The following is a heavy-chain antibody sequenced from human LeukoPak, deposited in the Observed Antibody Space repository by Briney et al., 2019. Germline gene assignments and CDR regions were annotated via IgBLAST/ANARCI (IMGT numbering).Heavy chain of an antibody. Sequence: ASVKVSCKASGGTFSSYAISWVRQAPGQGLEWMGGIIPIFGTANYAQKFQGRVTITADEPTSTAYMELSSLRSEDTAVYYCASRGYCSGGSCYSHDYWGQGTLVTVSS. CDR1: GGTFSSYA. V-gene: IGHV1-69*13. CDR3: ASRGYCSGGSCYSHDY. D-gene: IGHD2-15*01. J-gene: IGHJ4*02. CDR2: IIPIFGTA.